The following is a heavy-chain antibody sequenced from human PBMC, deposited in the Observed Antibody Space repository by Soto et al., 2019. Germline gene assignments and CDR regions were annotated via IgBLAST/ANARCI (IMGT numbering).Heavy chain of an antibody. D-gene: IGHD1-26*01. CDR1: GFTFSGSS. CDR2: IRSKVNSYAT. J-gene: IGHJ4*02. V-gene: IGHV3-73*02. CDR3: TRRGTDRWDSGIGY. Sequence: EVQLVESGGGLVQSGGSLNLSFAASGFTFSGSSMHWVRQASGKGLEWVGRIRSKVNSYATAYAASVEGRFIISRDDSKNTTYLQMNSLKTEDTAVYYCTRRGTDRWDSGIGYWGQGTLVTVSS.